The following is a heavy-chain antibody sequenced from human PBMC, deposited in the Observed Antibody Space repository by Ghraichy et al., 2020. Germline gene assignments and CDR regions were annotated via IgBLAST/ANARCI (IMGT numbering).Heavy chain of an antibody. J-gene: IGHJ5*02. CDR2: ISTDGSRT. CDR1: GFTFSSYW. V-gene: IGHV3-74*01. Sequence: GGSLRLSCAASGFTFSSYWMHWVRQAPGKGLGWVSSISTDGSRTSYADSVKGRFTISRDNAKNTLYLQMNSLRAEDTAVYYCARDPYCSSTNCYTGSWFDPWGLGTLVTVSS. D-gene: IGHD2-2*02. CDR3: ARDPYCSSTNCYTGSWFDP.